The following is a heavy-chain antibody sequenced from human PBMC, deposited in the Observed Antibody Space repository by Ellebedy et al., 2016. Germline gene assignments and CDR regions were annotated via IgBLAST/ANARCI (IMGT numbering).Heavy chain of an antibody. CDR2: IYYSGST. CDR3: ARGPLYRGPQGAFDI. J-gene: IGHJ3*02. V-gene: IGHV4-39*07. Sequence: SETLSLXCTVSGGSISSSSYYWGWIRQPPGKGLEWIGSIYYSGSTYYNPSLKSRVTISVDTSKNQFSLKLSSVTAADTAVYYCARGPLYRGPQGAFDIWGQGTMVTVSS. D-gene: IGHD1-26*01. CDR1: GGSISSSSYY.